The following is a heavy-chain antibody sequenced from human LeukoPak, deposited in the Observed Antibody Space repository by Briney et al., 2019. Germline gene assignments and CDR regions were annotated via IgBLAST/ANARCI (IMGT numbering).Heavy chain of an antibody. CDR3: AKRPLIGIYLDY. J-gene: IGHJ4*02. D-gene: IGHD1-20*01. CDR2: ISGGGDTT. CDR1: GFTFAGYA. Sequence: GGSLRLSCAASGFTFAGYAMSWVRQAPGKGLERVSAISGGGDTTSYADSVKGRFTISRDNSKNTLYLQMNSLRAEDTAVYYCAKRPLIGIYLDYWGQGTLVTVSS. V-gene: IGHV3-23*01.